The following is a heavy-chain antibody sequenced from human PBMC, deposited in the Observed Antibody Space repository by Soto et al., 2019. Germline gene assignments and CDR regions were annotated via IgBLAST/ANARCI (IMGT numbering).Heavy chain of an antibody. CDR3: ARDPADSMIGIDY. J-gene: IGHJ4*02. V-gene: IGHV1-2*02. D-gene: IGHD3-16*01. Sequence: GASVKVSCKASGYTFTDYFMHWVRQAPGQGLEWMGWINGNSGGTSYAQKFQGRVAMTRDTSISTAYMELSSLTFDDTAVYYCARDPADSMIGIDYWGQGNLVTVSS. CDR2: INGNSGGT. CDR1: GYTFTDYF.